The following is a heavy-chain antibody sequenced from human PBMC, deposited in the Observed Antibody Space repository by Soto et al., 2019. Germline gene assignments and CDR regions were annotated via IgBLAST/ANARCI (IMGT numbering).Heavy chain of an antibody. V-gene: IGHV1-8*01. D-gene: IGHD3-3*02. CDR2: MNPNSGNT. J-gene: IGHJ4*02. CDR3: AAFTDSTLYYFDY. CDR1: GYTFTSYD. Sequence: ASVKVSCKASGYTFTSYDINWVRQATGQGLEWMGWMNPNSGNTGYAQKFQGRVTITRNTSISTAYMELSSLRSEDTAVYYCAAFTDSTLYYFDYWGQGTLVTVSS.